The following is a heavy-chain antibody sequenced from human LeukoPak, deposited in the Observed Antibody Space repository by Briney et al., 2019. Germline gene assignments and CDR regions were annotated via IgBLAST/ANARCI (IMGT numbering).Heavy chain of an antibody. Sequence: QPGGSLRLSCAASGFTFSSYWMHWVRQAPGKGLVWVSRIASDGSSTTYADSVKGRFSISRDSAKNTLYLQMNSLRVEDTAVYYCARGRPHGNDYWGQGTLVTVSS. CDR2: IASDGSST. J-gene: IGHJ4*02. D-gene: IGHD4-23*01. CDR1: GFTFSSYW. V-gene: IGHV3-74*01. CDR3: ARGRPHGNDY.